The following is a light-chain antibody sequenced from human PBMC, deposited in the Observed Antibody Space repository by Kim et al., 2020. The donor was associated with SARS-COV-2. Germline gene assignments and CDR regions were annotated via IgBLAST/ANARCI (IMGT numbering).Light chain of an antibody. CDR3: QQYSSAPLT. V-gene: IGKV3-20*01. Sequence: SPGARATLSCRASQSVTGTYLAWYQQKPGQAPRLLIYGASSRASGIPDRFSGSGSGTDFTLTISRLEAEDFAVYYCQQYSSAPLTFGRGTKVDIK. CDR2: GAS. J-gene: IGKJ4*01. CDR1: QSVTGTY.